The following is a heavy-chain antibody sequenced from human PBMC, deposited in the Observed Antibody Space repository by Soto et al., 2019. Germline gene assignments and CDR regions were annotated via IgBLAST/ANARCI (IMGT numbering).Heavy chain of an antibody. V-gene: IGHV4-4*02. CDR3: ARARSSRLKWFDP. D-gene: IGHD6-13*01. CDR2: IHHGGST. J-gene: IGHJ5*02. CDR1: GGSITSTNW. Sequence: SETLSLTCAVSGGSITSTNWWSWVRQSPGKGLEWIGEIHHGGSTNYNPSLQTRVTISVDKSKNQFSLKLSSVTAADTAVYYCARARSSRLKWFDPWGQGTLVTVSS.